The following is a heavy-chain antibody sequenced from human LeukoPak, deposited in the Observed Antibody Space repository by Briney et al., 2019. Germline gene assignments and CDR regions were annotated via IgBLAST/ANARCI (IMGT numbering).Heavy chain of an antibody. J-gene: IGHJ4*02. Sequence: PGESLKISCQGSGYTFTSFWIAWVRQVPGKGLEYMGIIFPPDSTTTYSPSFQGQVTISADKSISTAYLQWSSLKASDTAMYYCARLRDGYNYYFDYWGQGTLVTVSS. V-gene: IGHV5-51*01. D-gene: IGHD5-24*01. CDR3: ARLRDGYNYYFDY. CDR1: GYTFTSFW. CDR2: IFPPDSTT.